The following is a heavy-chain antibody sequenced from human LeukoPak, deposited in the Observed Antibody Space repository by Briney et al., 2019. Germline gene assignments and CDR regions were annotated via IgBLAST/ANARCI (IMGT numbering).Heavy chain of an antibody. CDR3: ARAYGDYVKDGGY. D-gene: IGHD4-17*01. CDR1: GFTFDDYA. V-gene: IGHV3-9*01. Sequence: PGGSLRLSCAASGFTFDDYAMHWVRQAPGKGLEWVSGISWNSGSIGYADSVKGRFTISRDNAKNSLYLQMNSLRAEDTAVYYCARAYGDYVKDGGYWGQGTLVTASS. J-gene: IGHJ4*02. CDR2: ISWNSGSI.